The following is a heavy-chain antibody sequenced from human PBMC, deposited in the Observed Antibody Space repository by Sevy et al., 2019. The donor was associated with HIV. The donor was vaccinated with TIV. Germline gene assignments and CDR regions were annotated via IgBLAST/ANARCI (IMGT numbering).Heavy chain of an antibody. J-gene: IGHJ4*02. V-gene: IGHV3-49*03. Sequence: GGSLRLSCTTSGFTFGDYAMSWFRQAPGKGLEWVGFIRSKAYGGTTEYAASVKGRFTISRDDSKSIAYLKMNSLKTEDTAVYYCTKDRHITPLLWYTFDYWGQGTLVTVSS. D-gene: IGHD3-10*01. CDR3: TKDRHITPLLWYTFDY. CDR2: IRSKAYGGTT. CDR1: GFTFGDYA.